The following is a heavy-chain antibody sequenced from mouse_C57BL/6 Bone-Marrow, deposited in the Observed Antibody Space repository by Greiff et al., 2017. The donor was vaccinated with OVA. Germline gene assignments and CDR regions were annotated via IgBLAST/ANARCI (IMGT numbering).Heavy chain of an antibody. CDR1: GYTFTSYW. CDR2: IYPSDSET. Sequence: QVQLQQPGAELVRPGSSVKLSCKASGYTFTSYWMAWVKQRPGQGLEWIGNIYPSDSETHYNQKFKDKATLTVDKSSSTAYMQLSSLTSEDSAVYYCAREGQLRPFAYWGQGTLVTVSA. J-gene: IGHJ3*01. D-gene: IGHD3-2*02. CDR3: AREGQLRPFAY. V-gene: IGHV1-61*01.